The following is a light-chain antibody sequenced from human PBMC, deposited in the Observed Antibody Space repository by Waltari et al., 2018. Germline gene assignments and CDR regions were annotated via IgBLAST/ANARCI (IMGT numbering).Light chain of an antibody. CDR3: LAWDSSTAV. CDR1: NLGDKY. CDR2: HDS. V-gene: IGLV3-1*01. Sequence: SYKLTQPPSVSVSPGQTASISCSGDNLGDKYTSWYQQQAGQSPVLVIYHDSRRPSGIPDRFSGSNSGNTASLTISGTQALEEADYYCLAWDSSTAVFGTGTKLTVL. J-gene: IGLJ1*01.